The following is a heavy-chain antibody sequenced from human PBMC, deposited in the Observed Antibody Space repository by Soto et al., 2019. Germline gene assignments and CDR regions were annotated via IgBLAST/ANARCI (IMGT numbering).Heavy chain of an antibody. J-gene: IGHJ4*02. CDR2: INAGNGNT. V-gene: IGHV1-3*01. Sequence: ASVKVSCKASGYTFTNFGISWVRQAPGQGLEWMGWINAGNGNTKYSQKFQGRVTITRDTSASTAYMELSSLRSEDTAVYYCARGPGGPDGPGDYWGQGTLVTVSS. CDR1: GYTFTNFG. CDR3: ARGPGGPDGPGDY. D-gene: IGHD2-15*01.